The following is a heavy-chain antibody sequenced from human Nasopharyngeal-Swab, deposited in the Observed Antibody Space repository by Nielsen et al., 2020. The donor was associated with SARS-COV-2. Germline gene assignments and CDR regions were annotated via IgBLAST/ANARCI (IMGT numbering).Heavy chain of an antibody. D-gene: IGHD6-6*01. CDR3: ARGGAARPGFDY. Sequence: REAPGKGLEWIGYIYYSGSTYYNPSLKSRFTISVDTSKNQFSLKLSSVTAADTAVYYCARGGAARPGFDYWGQGTLVTVSS. CDR2: IYYSGST. J-gene: IGHJ4*02. V-gene: IGHV4-31*02.